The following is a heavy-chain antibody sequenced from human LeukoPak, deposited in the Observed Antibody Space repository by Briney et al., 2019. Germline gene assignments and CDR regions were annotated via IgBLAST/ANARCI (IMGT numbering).Heavy chain of an antibody. D-gene: IGHD3-22*01. CDR3: ARASKSMIVVVITN. V-gene: IGHV3-7*01. Sequence: PGGSLRLSCAASGFTFSSYWMTWVRQAPGKGLEWVANIKQDGSEKYYVDSVKGRFTISRDNAKNSLYLQMNSLRAEDTAVYYCARASKSMIVVVITNWGQGTLVTVSS. CDR1: GFTFSSYW. CDR2: IKQDGSEK. J-gene: IGHJ1*01.